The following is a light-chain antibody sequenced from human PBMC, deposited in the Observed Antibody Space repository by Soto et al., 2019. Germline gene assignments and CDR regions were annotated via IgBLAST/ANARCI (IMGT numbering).Light chain of an antibody. CDR2: GAS. V-gene: IGKV3-15*01. CDR3: QHYNYWPYT. CDR1: QNVLSN. Sequence: EIVMTQSPATLSVSPGERATLSCRASQNVLSNLAWYQQSPGQAPRLLIYGASTRATGIPARFSGSGSGTDFTLTISSLQSEDFAVYYCQHYNYWPYTFGQGTKVDIK. J-gene: IGKJ2*01.